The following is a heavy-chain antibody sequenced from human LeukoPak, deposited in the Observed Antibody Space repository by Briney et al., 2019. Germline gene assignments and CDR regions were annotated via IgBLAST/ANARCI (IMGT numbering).Heavy chain of an antibody. J-gene: IGHJ4*02. CDR3: ARKTPDVYGGQTAY. CDR1: GFTFSDYC. CDR2: ISSGGSVA. V-gene: IGHV3-11*01. Sequence: GGSLRLSCVASGFTFSDYCMSWIRQTPGKGLEWISYISSGGSVAQYADSVRGRFTISRDNAEESLFLQMNSLSAEDTAMYYCARKTPDVYGGQTAYWGQGTLVTVSS. D-gene: IGHD4/OR15-4a*01.